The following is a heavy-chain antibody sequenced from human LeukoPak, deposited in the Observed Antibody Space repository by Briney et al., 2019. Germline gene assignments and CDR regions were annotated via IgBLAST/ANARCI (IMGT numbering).Heavy chain of an antibody. Sequence: GRSLRLSCAASGFTFSSYAMHWVRQAPGKGLEWVAVISYDGSNKYYADSVKGRFTISRDNSKNTLYLQMNSLRAEDTAVYYCARHPYYYGSGSYFEYFQHWGQGTLVTVSS. CDR3: ARHPYYYGSGSYFEYFQH. V-gene: IGHV3-30-3*01. CDR2: ISYDGSNK. CDR1: GFTFSSYA. J-gene: IGHJ1*01. D-gene: IGHD3-10*01.